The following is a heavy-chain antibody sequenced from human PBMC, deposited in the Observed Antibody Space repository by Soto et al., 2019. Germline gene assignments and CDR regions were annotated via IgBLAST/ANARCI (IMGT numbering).Heavy chain of an antibody. J-gene: IGHJ5*02. V-gene: IGHV1-69*02. CDR1: GGTFSSYT. D-gene: IGHD3-9*01. Sequence: SVKVSCKASGGTFSSYTISWVRQAPGQGLEWMGRIIPILGIANYAQKFQGRVTITADKSTSTAYMELSSLRSEDTAVYYCARGTPYDILTGYSYNWFDPWGQGTLVTVSS. CDR3: ARGTPYDILTGYSYNWFDP. CDR2: IIPILGIA.